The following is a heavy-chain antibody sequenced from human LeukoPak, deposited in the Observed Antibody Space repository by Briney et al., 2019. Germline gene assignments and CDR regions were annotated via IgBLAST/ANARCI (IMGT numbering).Heavy chain of an antibody. D-gene: IGHD3-10*01. J-gene: IGHJ4*02. CDR3: ARPSSLDGSGRYYIDY. Sequence: PGGSLRLSCAVSGFTVSNNFVNWVRQAPGKGLEWVSVTHSDGTTYFADSVQGRFTISRDNSRNTLYLQMNSLRDEDTAVYYCARPSSLDGSGRYYIDYWGQGTLVTVSS. CDR1: GFTVSNNF. V-gene: IGHV3-66*01. CDR2: THSDGTT.